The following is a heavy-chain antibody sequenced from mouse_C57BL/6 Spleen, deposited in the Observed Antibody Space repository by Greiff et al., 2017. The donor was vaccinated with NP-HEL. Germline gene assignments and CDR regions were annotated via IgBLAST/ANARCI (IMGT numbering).Heavy chain of an antibody. CDR2: INPGSGGT. D-gene: IGHD6-2*01. CDR3: ARDESLFGYFDY. V-gene: IGHV1-54*01. CDR1: GYAFTNYL. J-gene: IGHJ2*01. Sequence: QVQLQQSGAELVRPGTSVKVSCKASGYAFTNYLIEWVKQRPGQGLEWIGVINPGSGGTNYNEKFKGKATLTADKSSSTAYMKLSSLTSEDSAVYFCARDESLFGYFDYWGQGTTLTVSS.